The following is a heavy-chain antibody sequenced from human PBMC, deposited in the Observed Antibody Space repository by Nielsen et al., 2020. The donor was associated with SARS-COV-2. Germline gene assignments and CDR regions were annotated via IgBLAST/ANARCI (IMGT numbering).Heavy chain of an antibody. V-gene: IGHV3-21*01. CDR3: ARVPSRIVGATLYYYGMDV. J-gene: IGHJ6*02. Sequence: GESLKISCAASGFTFSSYSMNWVRQAPGKGLEWVSSISSSSSYIYYADSVKGRFTISRDNAKNSLYLQMNSLRAEDTAVYYCARVPSRIVGATLYYYGMDVWGQGTTVTVSS. CDR2: ISSSSSYI. D-gene: IGHD1-26*01. CDR1: GFTFSSYS.